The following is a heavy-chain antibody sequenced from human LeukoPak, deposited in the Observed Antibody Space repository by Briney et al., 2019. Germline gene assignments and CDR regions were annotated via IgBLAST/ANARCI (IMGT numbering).Heavy chain of an antibody. V-gene: IGHV3-66*01. CDR2: IYSGGST. CDR1: GFSVSSNY. Sequence: PGGSLRLSCAASGFSVSSNYMSWVRQAPGKGLEWVSFIYSGGSTYYADSVKGRFIISRDNSKNTLYLQMNSLRAEDTAVYYCARGADEFGSGSYPLFDYWGQGTLVTVSS. CDR3: ARGADEFGSGSYPLFDY. J-gene: IGHJ4*02. D-gene: IGHD3-10*01.